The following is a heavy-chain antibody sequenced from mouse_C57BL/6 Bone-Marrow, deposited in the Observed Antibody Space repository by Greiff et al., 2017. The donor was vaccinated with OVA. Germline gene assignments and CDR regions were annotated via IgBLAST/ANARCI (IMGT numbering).Heavy chain of an antibody. CDR1: GYTFTSYG. V-gene: IGHV1-81*01. D-gene: IGHD2-3*01. CDR2: IYPRSGNI. J-gene: IGHJ3*01. CDR3: ARGDLGYGYYETWFAY. Sequence: VQLQQSGAELARPGASVKLSCKASGYTFTSYGISWVKQRTGQGLEWIGEIYPRSGNIYFNEKFKGKATLTADKSYSTAYLELLSLTSEVSAVYYYARGDLGYGYYETWFAYWGQGTLVTVSA.